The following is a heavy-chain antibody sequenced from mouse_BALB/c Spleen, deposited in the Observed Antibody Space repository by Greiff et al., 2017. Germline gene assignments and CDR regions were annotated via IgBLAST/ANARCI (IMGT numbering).Heavy chain of an antibody. J-gene: IGHJ1*01. V-gene: IGHV1-9*01. D-gene: IGHD2-14*01. CDR1: GYTFSSYW. CDR2: ILPGSGST. CDR3: ARCYRYDPWYFDV. Sequence: QVQLQQSGAELMKPGASVKISCKATGYTFSSYWIEWVKQRPGHGLEWIGEILPGSGSTNYNEKFKGKATFTADTSSNTAYMQLSSLTSEDSAVYYCARCYRYDPWYFDVWGAGTTVTVSS.